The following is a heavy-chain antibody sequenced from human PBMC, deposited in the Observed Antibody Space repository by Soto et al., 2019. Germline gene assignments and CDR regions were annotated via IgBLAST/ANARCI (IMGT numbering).Heavy chain of an antibody. V-gene: IGHV3-9*01. CDR1: GFTFDDYA. D-gene: IGHD3-10*01. CDR2: ISWNSGSI. Sequence: GGSLRLSCAASGFTFDDYAMHWVRQAPGKGLEWVSGISWNSGSIGYADSVKGRFTISRDNAKNSLYLQMNSLRAEDTALYYCAKDKPIRGATLGEYAFDIWGQGTMVTVSS. CDR3: AKDKPIRGATLGEYAFDI. J-gene: IGHJ3*02.